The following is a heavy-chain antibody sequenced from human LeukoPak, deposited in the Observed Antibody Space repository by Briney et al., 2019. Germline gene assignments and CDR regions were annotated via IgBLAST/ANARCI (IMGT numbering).Heavy chain of an antibody. V-gene: IGHV6-1*01. J-gene: IGHJ4*02. CDR3: ARGGGSFDY. CDR1: GDSVSSTSAA. D-gene: IGHD1-26*01. CDR2: TYYRSKWYT. Sequence: SQTLSLTCAISGDSVSSTSAAWNWIKQSPSRGLECLGRTYYRSKWYTDYAVSVKGRITINPDTSKNQFSLQLNSVTPEDTAIYYCARGGGSFDYWGQGTLVTVSS.